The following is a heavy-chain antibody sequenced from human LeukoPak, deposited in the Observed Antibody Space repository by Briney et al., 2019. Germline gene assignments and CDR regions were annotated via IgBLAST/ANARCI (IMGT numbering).Heavy chain of an antibody. CDR2: IYTSGST. V-gene: IGHV4-61*02. Sequence: PSETLSLTCTESGGSISSGSYSWSWIRQPAGKGLEWIGLIYTSGSTNYNPSLKSRVTISVDTSKNQLSLKLSSVTAADTAVHYCARVHDYGPHFDFWGQGTLVTVSS. D-gene: IGHD4-17*01. CDR1: GGSISSGSYS. CDR3: ARVHDYGPHFDF. J-gene: IGHJ4*02.